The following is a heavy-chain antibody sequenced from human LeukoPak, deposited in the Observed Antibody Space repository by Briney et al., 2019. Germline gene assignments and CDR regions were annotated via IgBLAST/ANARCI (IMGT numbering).Heavy chain of an antibody. CDR2: IKQDGSEK. J-gene: IGHJ5*02. Sequence: GGSLRLSCAASGFTFSSYLMSWVRQAPGKGLEWVANIKQDGSEKYYVDSVKGRFTISRDNAKNSLYLQMNSLRAEDTAVYYCARDLGQRLYCTNGVCDNWFDPWGQGTLVTVSS. CDR3: ARDLGQRLYCTNGVCDNWFDP. CDR1: GFTFSSYL. V-gene: IGHV3-7*01. D-gene: IGHD2-8*01.